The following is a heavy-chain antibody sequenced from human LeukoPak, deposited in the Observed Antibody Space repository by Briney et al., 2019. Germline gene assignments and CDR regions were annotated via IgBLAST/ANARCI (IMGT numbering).Heavy chain of an antibody. V-gene: IGHV3-21*01. D-gene: IGHD5-18*01. J-gene: IGHJ4*02. CDR1: GFTFSSYW. CDR3: ARDSGDTAMVPYYFDY. CDR2: ISSSSSYI. Sequence: GGSLRLSCVASGFTFSSYWMSWVRQAPGKGLEWVSSISSSSSYIYYADSVKGRFTISRDNAKNSLYLQMNSLRAEDTAVYYCARDSGDTAMVPYYFDYWGQGTLVTVSS.